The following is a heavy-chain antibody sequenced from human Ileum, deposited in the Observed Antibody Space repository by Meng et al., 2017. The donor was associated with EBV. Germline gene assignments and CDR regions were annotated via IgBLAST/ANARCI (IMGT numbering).Heavy chain of an antibody. CDR2: INTGNGET. CDR1: GYTFTSYA. Sequence: QVHLGQSGGEMKKPGATVEVSCKASGYTFTSYAMKWVRQAPGQRLEWMGWINTGNGETKYSQKFQGRVTLTRDTSASTAYMELSSLRSEDTAVYYCASRPGIAVAGFDYWGQGTLVTVSS. J-gene: IGHJ4*02. CDR3: ASRPGIAVAGFDY. D-gene: IGHD6-19*01. V-gene: IGHV1-3*04.